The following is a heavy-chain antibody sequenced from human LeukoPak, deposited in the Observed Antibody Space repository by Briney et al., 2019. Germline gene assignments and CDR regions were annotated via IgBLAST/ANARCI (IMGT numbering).Heavy chain of an antibody. Sequence: GGSLRLSCAASGFMFSKYAMSWVRQAPGKGLEWVSAISGSGGSTYYADSVKGRFTISRDNSKNTLYLQMNSLRAEDTAVYYCAKSTFHSSGYLGYWGQGTLVTVSS. D-gene: IGHD3-22*01. CDR2: ISGSGGST. J-gene: IGHJ4*02. CDR3: AKSTFHSSGYLGY. CDR1: GFMFSKYA. V-gene: IGHV3-23*01.